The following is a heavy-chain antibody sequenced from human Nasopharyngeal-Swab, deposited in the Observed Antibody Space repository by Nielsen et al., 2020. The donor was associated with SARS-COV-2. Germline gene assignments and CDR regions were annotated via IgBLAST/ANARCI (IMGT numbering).Heavy chain of an antibody. CDR1: GFTFSSYS. CDR2: ISSSSSYI. V-gene: IGHV3-21*01. Sequence: GESLKIYCAASGFTFSSYSMNWVRQAPGKGLEWVSSISSSSSYIYYADSVKGRFTISRDNDKNSLYLQMNSLRAEDTAVYYCARVAARYYFDYWGQGTLVTVSS. J-gene: IGHJ4*02. D-gene: IGHD6-13*01. CDR3: ARVAARYYFDY.